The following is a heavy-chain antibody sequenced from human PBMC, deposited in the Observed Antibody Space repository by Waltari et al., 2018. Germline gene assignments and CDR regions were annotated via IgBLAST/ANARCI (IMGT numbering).Heavy chain of an antibody. D-gene: IGHD5-12*01. CDR1: GGTFSSYA. CDR3: ARRGGGGYDIFDY. CDR2: LIPILGIA. V-gene: IGHV1-69*04. Sequence: QVQLVQSGAEVKKPGSSVKVSCKASGGTFSSYAISWVRQAPGQGLEWMGGLIPILGIANYATKFQGIVTITADESTSTGYMELSSLRSEDTAVYYCARRGGGGYDIFDYWGQGTLVTVSS. J-gene: IGHJ4*02.